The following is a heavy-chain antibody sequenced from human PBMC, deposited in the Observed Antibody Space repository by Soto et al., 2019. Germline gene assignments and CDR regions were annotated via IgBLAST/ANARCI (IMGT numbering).Heavy chain of an antibody. D-gene: IGHD2-15*01. J-gene: IGHJ5*02. CDR1: GYTFSSYG. CDR3: VKCSRGKCYPNWFDP. V-gene: IGHV3-23*01. CDR2: ISDSGDST. Sequence: GGSLRLSCAASGYTFSSYGMSWVRQAPGKGLEWVSGISDSGDSTSYADAVRGRFTISRDNSKNTLNLQMNSLRAEDTATYYCVKCSRGKCYPNWFDPWGQGTLVTVSS.